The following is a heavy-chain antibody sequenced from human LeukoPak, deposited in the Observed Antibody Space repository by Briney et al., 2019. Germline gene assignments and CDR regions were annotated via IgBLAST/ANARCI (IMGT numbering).Heavy chain of an antibody. Sequence: ASVKVSCKASGYTFTSNGISWVRQAPGQGLEWMGWISAYNGNTNYEQKLQGRVTKTTDTSTSTAYMELRSLRSDDTAVYYCASLKNSYDSSGYLVTDALDIWGQGTMVTVSS. CDR3: ASLKNSYDSSGYLVTDALDI. V-gene: IGHV1-18*01. CDR2: ISAYNGNT. J-gene: IGHJ3*02. D-gene: IGHD3-22*01. CDR1: GYTFTSNG.